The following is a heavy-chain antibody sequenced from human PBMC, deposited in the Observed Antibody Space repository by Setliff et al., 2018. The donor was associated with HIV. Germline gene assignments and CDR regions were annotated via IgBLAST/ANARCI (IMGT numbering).Heavy chain of an antibody. CDR3: ARAPNSPYYSNFWYADH. Sequence: GESLKISCNISGYSFITYWIAWVRQKPGKGLEWVGIIFPGDSDTRYSPSLQGQVTLSVDTSISTAYLQWDSLKASDTALYFCARAPNSPYYSNFWYADHWGQGTLVTVSS. J-gene: IGHJ5*02. CDR1: GYSFITYW. V-gene: IGHV5-51*01. D-gene: IGHD3-22*01. CDR2: IFPGDSDT.